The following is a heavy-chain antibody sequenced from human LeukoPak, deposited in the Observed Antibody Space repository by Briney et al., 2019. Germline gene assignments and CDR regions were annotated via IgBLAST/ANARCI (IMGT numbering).Heavy chain of an antibody. CDR2: INSDGSST. CDR3: ARSLSVSVTTPLGY. J-gene: IGHJ4*02. CDR1: RFTFSSYW. V-gene: IGHV3-74*01. Sequence: PGGSLRLSCAASRFTFSSYWMHWVRQAPGKGLVWVSRINSDGSSTFYADSVKGRFTISRDNAKNTLYLQMNSLRAEDTAVYYCARSLSVSVTTPLGYWGQGTLVTVSS. D-gene: IGHD4-17*01.